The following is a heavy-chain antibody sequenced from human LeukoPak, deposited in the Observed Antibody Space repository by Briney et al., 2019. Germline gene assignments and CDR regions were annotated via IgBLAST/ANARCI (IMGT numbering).Heavy chain of an antibody. V-gene: IGHV4-39*01. CDR3: ARHTEQQLPYFDY. D-gene: IGHD6-13*01. CDR1: GGSISSSSYY. Sequence: PSETLSLTCTVSGGSISSSSYYWGWIRQPPGKGLEWIGSIYYSGSTYYNPSLKSRVTISVATSKNQFSLKLSSVTAADTAVYYCARHTEQQLPYFDYWGQGTLVTVSS. J-gene: IGHJ4*02. CDR2: IYYSGST.